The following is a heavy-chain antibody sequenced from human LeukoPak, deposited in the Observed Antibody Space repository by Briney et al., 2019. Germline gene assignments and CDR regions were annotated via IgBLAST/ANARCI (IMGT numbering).Heavy chain of an antibody. CDR1: GYTFTSYY. CDR3: ARERDIVVVVAATPGGMDV. V-gene: IGHV1-46*01. J-gene: IGHJ6*04. Sequence: GASVKVSCKASGYTFTSYYMHWVRQAPGQGLEWMGIINPSGASTSYAQKFQGRVTMTRDTSTSTVYMELSSLRSEDTAVYYCARERDIVVVVAATPGGMDVWGKGTTVTVSS. CDR2: INPSGAST. D-gene: IGHD2-15*01.